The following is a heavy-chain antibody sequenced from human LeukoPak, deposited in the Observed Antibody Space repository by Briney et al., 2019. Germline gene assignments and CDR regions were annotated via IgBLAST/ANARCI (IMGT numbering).Heavy chain of an antibody. CDR1: GYSFTNYW. CDR3: ARRGLTDRFFDY. CDR2: IYAGDSDN. V-gene: IGHV5-51*01. D-gene: IGHD1-20*01. J-gene: IGHJ4*02. Sequence: GESLKISCQGSGYSFTNYWIVWVRQMPGKGLEWMGVIYAGDSDNRYSPSFQGQVTISVDKSISTAYLQWSSLKASDTAMYYCARRGLTDRFFDYWGQGTLVTVSS.